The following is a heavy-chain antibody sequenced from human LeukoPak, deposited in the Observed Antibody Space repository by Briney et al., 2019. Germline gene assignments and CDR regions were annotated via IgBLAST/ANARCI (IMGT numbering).Heavy chain of an antibody. CDR1: GFTLSSYT. CDR3: ARQRSTMRAYAGNWFDP. V-gene: IGHV3-21*04. D-gene: IGHD3-10*01. Sequence: PGGSLRLSCAASGFTLSSYTMNWVRQAPGKGLEWVSSISTSSSYIYYADSVKGRFTISRDNAKKSLYLQMNSLKASDTAMYYCARQRSTMRAYAGNWFDPWGQGTLVTVSS. CDR2: ISTSSSYI. J-gene: IGHJ5*02.